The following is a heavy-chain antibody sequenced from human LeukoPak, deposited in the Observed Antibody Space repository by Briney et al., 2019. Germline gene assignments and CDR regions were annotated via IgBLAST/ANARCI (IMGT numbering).Heavy chain of an antibody. D-gene: IGHD2-2*01. J-gene: IGHJ4*02. CDR1: GFTFSIYA. CDR3: TKAGCSSTTCYSNC. V-gene: IGHV3-30*04. CDR2: ISYDGSNK. Sequence: PGGSLRLSCAASGFTFSIYAMHWVRQAPGKGLEWVAVISYDGSNKYYADSVRGRFTISRDNSKNTLYLQMNSLRSEDSAVYYCTKAGCSSTTCYSNCWGQGTLVTVSS.